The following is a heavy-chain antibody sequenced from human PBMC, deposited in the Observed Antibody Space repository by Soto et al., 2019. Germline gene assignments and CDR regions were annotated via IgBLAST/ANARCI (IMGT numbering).Heavy chain of an antibody. CDR2: INPSGGST. CDR1: GCTFAGDY. V-gene: IGHV1-46*01. D-gene: IGHD4-17*01. J-gene: IGHJ4*02. Sequence: GSLTGSCTACGCTFAGDYMHCVRQARGQGLEWMGIINPSGGSTSYAQKFQGRVTMTRDTSTSTVYMELSSLRSEDTAVYYCARDWTTVVTLAFDYWGQGTLVTVSS. CDR3: ARDWTTVVTLAFDY.